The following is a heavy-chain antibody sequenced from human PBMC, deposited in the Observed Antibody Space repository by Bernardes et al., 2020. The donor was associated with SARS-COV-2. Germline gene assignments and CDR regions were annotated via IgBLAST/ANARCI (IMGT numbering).Heavy chain of an antibody. CDR1: GFPFNDYY. CDR2: ISGDGRAT. D-gene: IGHD3-3*01. V-gene: IGHV3-74*01. CDR3: ARGSGNYYFDH. J-gene: IGHJ4*02. Sequence: GGVLRISCEGSGFPFNDYYIHWGRQTPEKGVGWGSRISGDGRATNYADSVKGRFTISRDSAKHTVSLQMNSLRAEDTAIYFCARGSGNYYFDHWGQGILVTVSS.